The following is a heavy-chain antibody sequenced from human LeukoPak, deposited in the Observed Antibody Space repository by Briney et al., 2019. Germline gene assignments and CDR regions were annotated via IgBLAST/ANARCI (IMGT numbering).Heavy chain of an antibody. CDR3: ARDLYGDYSNDY. D-gene: IGHD4-17*01. CDR1: GFTFSSYS. V-gene: IGHV3-21*01. J-gene: IGHJ4*02. CDR2: ISSSSSYI. Sequence: GGSLRLSCAASGFTFSSYSMNWVRQAPGRGLEWVSSISSSSSYIYYADSAKGRFTISRDNAKNSLYLQMNSLRAEDTAVYYCARDLYGDYSNDYWGQGTLVTVSS.